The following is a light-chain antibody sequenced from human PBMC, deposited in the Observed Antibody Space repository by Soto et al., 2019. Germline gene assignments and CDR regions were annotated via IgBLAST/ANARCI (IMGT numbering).Light chain of an antibody. V-gene: IGKV3-11*01. CDR3: QQRSNWPPAIT. Sequence: EIVMTQSPATLSVSPLERATLSFMASQSVSSNLAWYQQKPGQAPRLLIYGASNRATGIPARFSGSGSGTDFTLTISSLEPEDFAVYYCQQRSNWPPAITFGPGTKVDIK. J-gene: IGKJ3*01. CDR1: QSVSSN. CDR2: GAS.